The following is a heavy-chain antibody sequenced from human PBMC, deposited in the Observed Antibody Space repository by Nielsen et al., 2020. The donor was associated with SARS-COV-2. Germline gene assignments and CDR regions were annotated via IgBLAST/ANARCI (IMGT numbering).Heavy chain of an antibody. Sequence: GESLKISCAASGFTFSSYWMSWVRQAPGKGLEWVANIKEDGSEKYYVDSVKGRFSISRDNAKNSLYLQMNSLRVEDTAVYYCARVQTTEVFYYGLDVWGQGTTVTVSS. D-gene: IGHD4-23*01. J-gene: IGHJ6*02. CDR2: IKEDGSEK. V-gene: IGHV3-7*03. CDR3: ARVQTTEVFYYGLDV. CDR1: GFTFSSYW.